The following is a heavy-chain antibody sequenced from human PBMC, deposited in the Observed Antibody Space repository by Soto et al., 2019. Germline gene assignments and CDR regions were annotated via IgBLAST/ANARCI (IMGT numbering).Heavy chain of an antibody. CDR2: INPSGGST. V-gene: IGHV1-46*01. CDR3: VRSQVGRPLDV. D-gene: IGHD1-26*01. Sequence: ASVKVSCKASRYTFTNFYIHWLRQAPGQGLEWMGIINPSGGSTTYPQKLQGRVTMTRDTSTSTVHMELITLRSEDTAVYYCVRSQVGRPLDVWGPGTTVTVSS. J-gene: IGHJ6*02. CDR1: RYTFTNFY.